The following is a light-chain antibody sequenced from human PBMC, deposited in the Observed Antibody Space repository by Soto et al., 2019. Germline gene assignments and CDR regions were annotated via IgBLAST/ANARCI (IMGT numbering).Light chain of an antibody. CDR1: QGIRND. Sequence: QVTPSPPTLSASVVDRVTITCRASQGIRNDLGWYQQKPGKAPKLLIYAASSLQSGVPSRFSGSGSGTDFTLTISSLQPEDFATYYCQQSYSTPQTFGQGTKVDIK. CDR3: QQSYSTPQT. J-gene: IGKJ1*01. CDR2: AAS. V-gene: IGKV1-39*01.